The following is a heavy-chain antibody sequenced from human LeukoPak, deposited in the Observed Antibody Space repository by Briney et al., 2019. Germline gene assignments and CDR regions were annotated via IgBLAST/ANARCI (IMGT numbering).Heavy chain of an antibody. CDR1: GFTFSSYG. CDR3: ARSYMVGTTTRALDI. D-gene: IGHD1-26*01. J-gene: IGHJ3*02. CDR2: ISYDGSNK. Sequence: PGGSLRLSCAASGFTFSSYGMHWVRQAPGKGLEWVAVISYDGSNKYYADSVKGRFTISRDNSKNTLYLQMNSLRAEDTAVYYCARSYMVGTTTRALDIWGQGTMLTVSS. V-gene: IGHV3-30*03.